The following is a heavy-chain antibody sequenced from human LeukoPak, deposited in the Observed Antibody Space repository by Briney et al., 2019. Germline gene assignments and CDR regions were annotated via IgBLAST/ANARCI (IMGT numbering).Heavy chain of an antibody. D-gene: IGHD3-22*01. J-gene: IGHJ3*02. CDR3: ARPYDRGAFDI. CDR1: GYTFTSYY. CDR2: IIPSGGST. Sequence: GASVKVSCKASGYTFTSYYIHWVRQAPGQGLEWMGIIIPSGGSTSYAQKFQGRVTMTRDTSTTVYMELSSLRSDDTAVYYCARPYDRGAFDIWGQGTMVTVSS. V-gene: IGHV1-46*01.